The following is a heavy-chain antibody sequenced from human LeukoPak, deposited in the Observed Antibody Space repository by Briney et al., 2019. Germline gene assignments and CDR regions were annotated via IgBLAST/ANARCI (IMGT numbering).Heavy chain of an antibody. CDR1: GYTFTSYD. CDR3: ARVSGYDILTGFRPALDY. Sequence: ASVKVSCKASGYTFTSYDINWVRQATGQGLEWMGWMNPNSGNTGYAQKFQGRVTITRNTSISTAYMELSSLRSEDTAVYYCARVSGYDILTGFRPALDYWGQGTLVTVSS. CDR2: MNPNSGNT. V-gene: IGHV1-8*03. J-gene: IGHJ4*02. D-gene: IGHD3-9*01.